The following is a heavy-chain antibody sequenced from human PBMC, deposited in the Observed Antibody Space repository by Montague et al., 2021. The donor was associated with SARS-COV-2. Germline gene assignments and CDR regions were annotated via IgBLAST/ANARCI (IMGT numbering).Heavy chain of an antibody. J-gene: IGHJ4*02. CDR1: GFSLSTSGMC. CDR3: ARASLAWLDY. Sequence: PALVKPTQTLTLTCTFSGFSLSTSGMCVSWIRQPPGKALEWLARXXWDDEKYYSTSLKTRLTISKDTSKNQVVLTMTNMDPVDTATYYCARASLAWLDYWGQGTLVTVSS. V-gene: IGHV2-70*11. CDR2: XXWDDEK. D-gene: IGHD5-24*01.